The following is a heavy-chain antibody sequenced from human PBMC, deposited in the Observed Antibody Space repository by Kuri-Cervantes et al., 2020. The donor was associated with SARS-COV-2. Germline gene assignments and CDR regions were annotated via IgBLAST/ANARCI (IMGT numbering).Heavy chain of an antibody. J-gene: IGHJ5*02. D-gene: IGHD3-3*01. V-gene: IGHV3-48*01. CDR2: ISSSSSTI. Sequence: GESLKISCAASGFTFSSYSMNWVRQAPGKGLEWVSYISSSSSTIYYADSVKGRFTISRDNAKNSLYLQMNSLRAEDTAAYYCAREVTIFGAVSRGFDPWGQGTLVTVSS. CDR3: AREVTIFGAVSRGFDP. CDR1: GFTFSSYS.